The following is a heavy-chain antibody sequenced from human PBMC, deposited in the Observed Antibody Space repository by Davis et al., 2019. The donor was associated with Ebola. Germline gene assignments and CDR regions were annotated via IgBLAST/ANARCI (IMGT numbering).Heavy chain of an antibody. Sequence: PGGSLRLSCAASGFTFSSYDMHWVRQATGKGLEWVSAIGTAGDTYYPGSVKGRFTISRDNGKNTLYLQMSSLRVEDTAVYYCARGPDSDLSHFDYWGQGTLVTVSS. J-gene: IGHJ4*02. CDR2: IGTAGDT. V-gene: IGHV3-13*01. CDR1: GFTFSSYD. D-gene: IGHD2-15*01. CDR3: ARGPDSDLSHFDY.